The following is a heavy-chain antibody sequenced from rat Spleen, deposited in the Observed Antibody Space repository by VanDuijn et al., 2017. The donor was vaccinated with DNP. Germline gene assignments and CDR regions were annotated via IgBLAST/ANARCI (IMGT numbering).Heavy chain of an antibody. V-gene: IGHV6-8*01. CDR1: GFTFSDAW. Sequence: EVQLVETGGSLVQSGKSLKLTCATSGFTFSDAWMHWVRQSPEKQLEWVAQIKAKSNNYATYYAESVKGRFTISRDDSKSSVYLQMNSLKEEDTAIYYCSSSHYWGQGVMVTVSS. J-gene: IGHJ2*01. CDR3: SSSHY. CDR2: IKAKSNNYAT.